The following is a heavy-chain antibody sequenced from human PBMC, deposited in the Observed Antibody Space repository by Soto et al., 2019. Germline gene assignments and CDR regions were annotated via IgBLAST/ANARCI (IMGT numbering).Heavy chain of an antibody. D-gene: IGHD3-3*01. Sequence: EVQLVETGGGLIQPGGSLRLSCAASGFTVSSNYMSWVRQAPGKGLEWVSVIYSGGSTYYADSVKGRFTISRDNSKNTLYLQMNSLGAEDTAVYYCARVSYDFWSGYFNYYGMDVWGQGTTVTVSS. CDR3: ARVSYDFWSGYFNYYGMDV. J-gene: IGHJ6*02. V-gene: IGHV3-53*02. CDR2: IYSGGST. CDR1: GFTVSSNY.